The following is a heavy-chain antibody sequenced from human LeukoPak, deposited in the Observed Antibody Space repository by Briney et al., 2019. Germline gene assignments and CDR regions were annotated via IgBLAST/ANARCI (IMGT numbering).Heavy chain of an antibody. J-gene: IGHJ4*02. CDR3: TREDHSNYNY. CDR2: IKQDGGET. Sequence: GGSLRLSCAASGFPFSSYWMAWVRQSPGKGLEWVASIKQDGGETFYVDSVKGRFTISRDNAKNSLYLQMNSLRAEDTAVYYCTREDHSNYNYWGQGTLVTVSS. V-gene: IGHV3-7*01. CDR1: GFPFSSYW. D-gene: IGHD4-11*01.